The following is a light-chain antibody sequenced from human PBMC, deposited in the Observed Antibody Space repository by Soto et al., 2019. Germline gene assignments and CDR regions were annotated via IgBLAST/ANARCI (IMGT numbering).Light chain of an antibody. Sequence: CVLTQPPSVYGSPGQSVAISCTGTSSDVGSSNGVSWYQQPPGTAPKLMIYDVSNRPSGVPDRFSGSKSGNTASLTISGLQAEDEADYYCSSYTTSSTYVFGTGTKVTVL. CDR2: DVS. CDR1: SSDVGSSNG. J-gene: IGLJ1*01. V-gene: IGLV2-18*02. CDR3: SSYTTSSTYV.